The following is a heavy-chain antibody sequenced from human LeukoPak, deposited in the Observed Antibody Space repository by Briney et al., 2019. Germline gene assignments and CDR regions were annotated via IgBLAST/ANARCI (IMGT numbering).Heavy chain of an antibody. J-gene: IGHJ4*02. V-gene: IGHV3-30-3*01. D-gene: IGHD1-26*01. CDR2: ISYDGSNK. CDR3: AKGGYGIVGATPFDY. Sequence: GRSLRLSCAASGFTFSSYAMHWVRQAPGKGLEWVAVISYDGSNKYYADSVEGRFTISRDNSKNTLYLQMNSLRAEDTAVYYCAKGGYGIVGATPFDYWGQGTLVTVSS. CDR1: GFTFSSYA.